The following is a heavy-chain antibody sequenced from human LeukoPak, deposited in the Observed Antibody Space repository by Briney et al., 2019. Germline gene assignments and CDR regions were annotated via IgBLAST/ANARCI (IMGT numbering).Heavy chain of an antibody. J-gene: IGHJ4*02. CDR1: GFTFSSYA. Sequence: GGSLRLSCAASGFTFSSYAMHWVRQAPGKGLEWVAVISYDGSNKYYADSVKGRFTISRDNSKNTLYLQMNSLRAEDTAVYYCAVFSPPLEFPFDYWGQGTLVTVSS. D-gene: IGHD3-10*01. CDR3: AVFSPPLEFPFDY. V-gene: IGHV3-30-3*01. CDR2: ISYDGSNK.